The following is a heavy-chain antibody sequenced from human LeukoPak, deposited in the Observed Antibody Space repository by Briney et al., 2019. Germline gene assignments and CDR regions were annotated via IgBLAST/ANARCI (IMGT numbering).Heavy chain of an antibody. V-gene: IGHV3-7*01. CDR2: IKQDGSEK. J-gene: IGHJ4*02. Sequence: GGSLRLSFAASGFTFSSYWMSWVRQAPGKGLEWVANIKQDGSEKFYVDSVKGRFTISRDNAKNSLYLQMNSLRAEDTAVYYWATEGFPGELREHGTTFASWGQGPLVTASS. CDR3: ATEGFPGELREHGTTFAS. CDR1: GFTFSSYW. D-gene: IGHD1-26*01.